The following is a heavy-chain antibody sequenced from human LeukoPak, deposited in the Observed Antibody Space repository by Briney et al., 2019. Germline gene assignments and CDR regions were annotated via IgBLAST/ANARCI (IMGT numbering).Heavy chain of an antibody. CDR3: ARVAVRSHHAFDI. CDR2: ISSSSSYI. CDR1: GFTFSSYS. Sequence: GGSLRLSCAASGFTFSSYSMNWVRQAPGKGLEWVSSISSSSSYIYYADSVKGRFTISRDNAKNSLYLQMNSLRAEDTAVYYCARVAVRSHHAFDIWGQGTMVTVSS. D-gene: IGHD2-8*01. J-gene: IGHJ3*02. V-gene: IGHV3-21*01.